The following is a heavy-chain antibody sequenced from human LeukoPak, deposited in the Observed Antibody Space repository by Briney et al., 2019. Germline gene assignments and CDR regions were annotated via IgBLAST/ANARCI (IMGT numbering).Heavy chain of an antibody. CDR2: IIPIFGTA. J-gene: IGHJ6*02. CDR3: ARDFIGSLDYYYYYGMDV. V-gene: IGHV1-69*05. Sequence: SVKVSCKASGGTFSSYAISWVRQAPGQGLEWMGGIIPIFGTANYAQKFQGRVTMTRDTSTSTVYMELSSLRSEDTAVYYCARDFIGSLDYYYYYGMDVWGQGTTVTVSS. D-gene: IGHD1-26*01. CDR1: GGTFSSYA.